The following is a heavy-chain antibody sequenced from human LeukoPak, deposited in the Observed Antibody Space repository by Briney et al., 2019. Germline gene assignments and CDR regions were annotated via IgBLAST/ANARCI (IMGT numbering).Heavy chain of an antibody. D-gene: IGHD3-22*01. J-gene: IGHJ4*02. Sequence: SETLSLTCTVSGGSISSSSYYWGWIRQPPGKGLEWIGSIYYSGSTYYNPSLKGRVTISVATSKKQFSLKLSSVTAADTALYYCARLYYYDSSGYYYSYWGQGTLVTVSS. CDR1: GGSISSSSYY. V-gene: IGHV4-39*01. CDR3: ARLYYYDSSGYYYSY. CDR2: IYYSGST.